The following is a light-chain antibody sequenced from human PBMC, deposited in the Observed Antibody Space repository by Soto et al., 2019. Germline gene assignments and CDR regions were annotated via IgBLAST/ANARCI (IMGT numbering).Light chain of an antibody. Sequence: DIQMTQSPASLSACVGDRVTITCRASQSIASRLNWYQQKPGSAPKLLIYGASTLESGVPSRFSGWGSGTDFTLTVISLHVEDFATDYCQQTDTIPRTFGQGTKVDVK. CDR2: GAS. J-gene: IGKJ1*01. CDR1: QSIASR. V-gene: IGKV1-39*01. CDR3: QQTDTIPRT.